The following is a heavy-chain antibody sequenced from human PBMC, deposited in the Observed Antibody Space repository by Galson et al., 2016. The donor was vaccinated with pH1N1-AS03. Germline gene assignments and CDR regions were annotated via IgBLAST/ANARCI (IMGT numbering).Heavy chain of an antibody. Sequence: SVKVSCKVFGGSFSRYAISWMRQAPGQGLEWLGGVTPIFGTTNYAQKFQDRVAITADTSTSAPYMELSSLRSDDTAVYYCAQGSYTYGPRVFDNWGQGTLVTVSS. D-gene: IGHD5-18*01. CDR3: AQGSYTYGPRVFDN. V-gene: IGHV1-69*06. CDR1: GGSFSRYA. CDR2: VTPIFGTT. J-gene: IGHJ4*02.